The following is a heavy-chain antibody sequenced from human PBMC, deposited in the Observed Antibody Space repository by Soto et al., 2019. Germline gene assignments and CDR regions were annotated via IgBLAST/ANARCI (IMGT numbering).Heavy chain of an antibody. D-gene: IGHD2-15*01. CDR3: ATAKLLLPWLFDY. Sequence: GGSMRLSCAASGFTFSSYLMSWVRTAPGKGLEWVANIKQDGSEKYYVDSVKGRFTISRDNAKNSLYLQMNSLRAEDTAVYYCATAKLLLPWLFDYWGQGTLVTVSS. V-gene: IGHV3-7*01. J-gene: IGHJ4*02. CDR2: IKQDGSEK. CDR1: GFTFSSYL.